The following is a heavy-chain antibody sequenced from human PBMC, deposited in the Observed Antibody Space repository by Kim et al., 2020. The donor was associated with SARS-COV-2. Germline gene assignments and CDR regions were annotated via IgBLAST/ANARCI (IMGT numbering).Heavy chain of an antibody. J-gene: IGHJ3*02. CDR2: ISSNGGST. CDR1: GFTFSSYA. Sequence: GGSLRLSCSASGFTFSSYAMHWVRQAPGKGLEYVSAISSNGGSTYYADSVKGRFTISRDNSKNTLYLQMSSLRAEDTAVYYCVKGWSTGAAAGDAFDIWGQGTMVTVSS. CDR3: VKGWSTGAAAGDAFDI. V-gene: IGHV3-64D*06. D-gene: IGHD6-13*01.